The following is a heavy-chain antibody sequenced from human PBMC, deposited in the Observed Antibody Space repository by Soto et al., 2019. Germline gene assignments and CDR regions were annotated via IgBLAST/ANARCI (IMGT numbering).Heavy chain of an antibody. CDR2: INPSSGGT. Sequence: QVQLVQSGAEAKKPGVSMRVSCKASGYTFTDQYLHWVRQAPGQGLEWMGWINPSSGGTKFAPKFQGRVSLTTDTSINTAYMDLGSLTSDDRAVYYCARQSGSAFGYWGQGALVIVSS. V-gene: IGHV1-2*02. J-gene: IGHJ4*02. CDR3: ARQSGSAFGY. CDR1: GYTFTDQY. D-gene: IGHD6-19*01.